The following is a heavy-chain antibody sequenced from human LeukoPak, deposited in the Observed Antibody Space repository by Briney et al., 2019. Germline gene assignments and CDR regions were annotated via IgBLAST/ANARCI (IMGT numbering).Heavy chain of an antibody. V-gene: IGHV4-39*01. Sequence: SETLSLTCTVSGGSISSSSYYWGWIRQPPGKGLEWIGSIYYSGSTYYNPSLKSRVTISVDTSKNQFFLKLSSVTAADTAVYYCARLNSCGYRATLRYFDYWGQGTLVTVSS. CDR3: ARLNSCGYRATLRYFDY. D-gene: IGHD3-22*01. J-gene: IGHJ4*02. CDR1: GGSISSSSYY. CDR2: IYYSGST.